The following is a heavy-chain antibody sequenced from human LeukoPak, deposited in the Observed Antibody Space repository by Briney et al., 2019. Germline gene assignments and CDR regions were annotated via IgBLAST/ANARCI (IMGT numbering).Heavy chain of an antibody. V-gene: IGHV1-8*01. CDR2: MNPNSGNT. Sequence: ASVKVSCKASGYTFTSYNINWVRQTTRQGLEWMGWMNPNSGNTGYAQKFQGRVTMTRNTSISTAYMELSSLRSEDTAVYYCARGVRYFDWLSLQNWFDPWGQGTLVTVSS. J-gene: IGHJ5*02. CDR1: GYTFTSYN. D-gene: IGHD3-9*01. CDR3: ARGVRYFDWLSLQNWFDP.